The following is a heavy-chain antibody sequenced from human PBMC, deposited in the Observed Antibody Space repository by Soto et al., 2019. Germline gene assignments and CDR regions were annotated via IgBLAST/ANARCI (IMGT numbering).Heavy chain of an antibody. Sequence: SVKVSCKVSGGTFRTYALNWVRQASGQGLEWMGGIIPVSGTINYAQRFHGRVTIIADESTSTVYMDLSSLRFNDTAVYYCARAGTWGQGSLVTVSS. CDR3: ARAGT. CDR1: GGTFRTYA. CDR2: IIPVSGTI. J-gene: IGHJ5*02. V-gene: IGHV1-69*13.